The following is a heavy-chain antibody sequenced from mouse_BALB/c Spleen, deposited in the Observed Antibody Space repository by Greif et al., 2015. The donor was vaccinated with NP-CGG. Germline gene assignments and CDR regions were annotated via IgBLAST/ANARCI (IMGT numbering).Heavy chain of an antibody. V-gene: IGHV1-20*02. CDR2: INPYNGDT. D-gene: IGHD1-1*01. CDR3: ARDTTVNYAMDY. Sequence: EVKLMESGPELVKPGASVKISCKASGYSFTGYFMNWVMQSHGKSLEWIGRINPYNGDTFYNQKFKGKATLTVDKSSSTAHMELRSLASEDSAVYYCARDTTVNYAMDYWGQGTSVTVSS. J-gene: IGHJ4*01. CDR1: GYSFTGYF.